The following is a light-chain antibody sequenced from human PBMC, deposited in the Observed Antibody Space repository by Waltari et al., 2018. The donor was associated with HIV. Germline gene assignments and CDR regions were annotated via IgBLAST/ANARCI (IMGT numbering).Light chain of an antibody. CDR3: CSYAGSYTLVV. CDR2: DVT. J-gene: IGLJ2*01. V-gene: IGLV2-11*01. Sequence: QSALTQPRSVSGSPGQSVTISCTGTSSDVGGFNFVSWYQQHPGKAPKLMIYDVTKRPSGVPDRFACSKFDNTASLTISGLQADDEADYYCCSYAGSYTLVVFGGGTKLTVL. CDR1: SSDVGGFNF.